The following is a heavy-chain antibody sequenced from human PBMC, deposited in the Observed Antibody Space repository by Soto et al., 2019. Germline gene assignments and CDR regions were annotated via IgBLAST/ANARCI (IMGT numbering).Heavy chain of an antibody. CDR2: ISFDGRTE. CDR3: AKDLRDTWSIDY. V-gene: IGHV3-30*18. CDR1: GFKFSYFG. Sequence: PGGSLRLSCAASGFKFSYFGMHWVRQAPGKGLEWVALISFDGRTEYNEDSVKGRFTISRDNSQNAVYLEMNSLRDEDTALYFCAKDLRDTWSIDYWGQGALVTVSS. D-gene: IGHD2-8*02. J-gene: IGHJ4*02.